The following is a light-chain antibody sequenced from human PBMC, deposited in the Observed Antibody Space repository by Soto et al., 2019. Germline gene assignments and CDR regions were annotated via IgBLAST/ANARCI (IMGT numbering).Light chain of an antibody. Sequence: EIVLTQSPGTLSLSPGERATLSCRASQSVSSSYLAWYQQKPGQAPRLLIYSASNRATGIPDRFSGSGSGTDFTLSISRLEPEDFAVYYCQQYGSSPPSTFGQGTRVEIK. V-gene: IGKV3-20*01. CDR1: QSVSSSY. CDR3: QQYGSSPPST. J-gene: IGKJ1*01. CDR2: SAS.